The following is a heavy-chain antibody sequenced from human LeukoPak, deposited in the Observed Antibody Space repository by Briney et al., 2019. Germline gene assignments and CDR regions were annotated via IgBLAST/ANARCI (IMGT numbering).Heavy chain of an antibody. CDR1: GFTLSSYS. CDR3: ARDISGGLVRASGYDGDY. CDR2: ISSSSSYI. J-gene: IGHJ4*02. V-gene: IGHV3-21*01. Sequence: PGGSLRLSCAASGFTLSSYSMNWVRQAPGKGLEWVSSISSSSSYIYYADSVKGRFTISRDNAKNSLYLQMNSLRAEDTAVYYCARDISGGLVRASGYDGDYWGQGTLVTVSS. D-gene: IGHD5-12*01.